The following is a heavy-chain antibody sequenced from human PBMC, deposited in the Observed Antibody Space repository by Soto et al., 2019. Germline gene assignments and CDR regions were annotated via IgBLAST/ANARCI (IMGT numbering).Heavy chain of an antibody. D-gene: IGHD2-2*01. V-gene: IGHV1-18*01. Sequence: ASVKVSCKASGYTFTSYGISWVRQAPGQGLEWMGWIRAYNGNTNYAQKLQGRVTMTTDTSTSTAYMELRSLRSDDTAVYYCAVDDCSSTSCRSFVSGACDIWGQGTMVTVS. CDR1: GYTFTSYG. CDR3: AVDDCSSTSCRSFVSGACDI. CDR2: IRAYNGNT. J-gene: IGHJ3*02.